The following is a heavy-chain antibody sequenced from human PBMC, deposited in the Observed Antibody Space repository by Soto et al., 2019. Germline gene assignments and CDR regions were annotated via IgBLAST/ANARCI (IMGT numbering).Heavy chain of an antibody. CDR1: GGTFSSYA. CDR2: IIPIFGTA. J-gene: IGHJ6*02. V-gene: IGHV1-69*12. D-gene: IGHD2-15*01. CDR3: ARLVVTTPTHYYYYGMDV. Sequence: QVQLVQSGAEVKKPGSSVKVSCKASGGTFSSYAISWVRQAPGQGLEWMGGIIPIFGTANYAQKFQGRVTITADESTSTAYRELSSLRSEDTAVYYCARLVVTTPTHYYYYGMDVWGQGTTVTVSS.